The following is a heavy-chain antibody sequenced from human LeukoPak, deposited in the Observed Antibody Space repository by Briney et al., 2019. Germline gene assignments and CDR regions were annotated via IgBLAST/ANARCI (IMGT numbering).Heavy chain of an antibody. CDR2: IRYDGSNK. Sequence: GGSLRLSCAPSGFTFSNYGMHWVRQAPGKGLEWVAFIRYDGSNKYYADSVKGRFTISRDNSKNTLYLQMNSLRAEDTAVYYCAKEIWPTVTTPGWTYFDYWGQGALVTVSS. CDR1: GFTFSNYG. V-gene: IGHV3-30*02. J-gene: IGHJ4*02. D-gene: IGHD4-17*01. CDR3: AKEIWPTVTTPGWTYFDY.